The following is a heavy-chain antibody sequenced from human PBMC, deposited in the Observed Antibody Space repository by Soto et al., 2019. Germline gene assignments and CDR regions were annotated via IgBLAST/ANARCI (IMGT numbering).Heavy chain of an antibody. V-gene: IGHV3-30*18. CDR3: AKDQGIAASHGID. J-gene: IGHJ3*01. CDR1: GFTFNNYG. CDR2: ILNDGSDK. D-gene: IGHD6-13*01. Sequence: QVQLVESGGGVVQPGRSLRLSCAASGFTFNNYGMHWVRQAPGKGLEWVATILNDGSDKYYADSVKGRLTISRDNSKNTVYLQMTSLRAEETAVYYCAKDQGIAASHGIDWGQGTMVTVSS.